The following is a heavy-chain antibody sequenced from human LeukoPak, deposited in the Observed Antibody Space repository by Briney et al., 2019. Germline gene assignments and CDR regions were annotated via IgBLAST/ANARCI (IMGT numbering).Heavy chain of an antibody. CDR3: ARSGRRGYSYGYGFDY. CDR1: GGSISSSDYY. J-gene: IGHJ4*02. CDR2: IYYSVTT. D-gene: IGHD5-18*01. V-gene: IGHV4-39*07. Sequence: SETLSLTCTVSGGSISSSDYYWGWIRQPPGKGLEWIGSIYYSVTTYYNPSLKSRVTISVDTSKNQFSLKLNSVTAADTAVYYCARSGRRGYSYGYGFDYWGQGTLVTVSS.